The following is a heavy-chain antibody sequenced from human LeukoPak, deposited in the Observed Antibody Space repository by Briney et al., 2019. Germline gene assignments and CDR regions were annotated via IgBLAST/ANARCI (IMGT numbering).Heavy chain of an antibody. D-gene: IGHD3-10*01. Sequence: SETLSLTCTVSGGSVSRSPYYWGWIRQPPGKGLEWIGNIYYSGSTYYNPSLKSRVTISVDTSKNQFSLKLSSVTAADTAVYYCATPGGELEDYWGQGTLVTVSS. V-gene: IGHV4-39*01. J-gene: IGHJ4*02. CDR2: IYYSGST. CDR1: GGSVSRSPYY. CDR3: ATPGGELEDY.